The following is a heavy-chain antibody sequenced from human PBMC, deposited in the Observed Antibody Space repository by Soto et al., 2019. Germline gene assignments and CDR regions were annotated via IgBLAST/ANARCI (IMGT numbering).Heavy chain of an antibody. CDR3: VTWLSAHFDY. D-gene: IGHD6-19*01. Sequence: LRLSCAASGFTFAHYAMMWARQAPGRGLEWVSTIDGPTTNTHYIDSVKGRFFISRDNAINTVYLQMNGLRAEDTAVYYCVTWLSAHFDYWGRGTLVTVSS. V-gene: IGHV3-23*05. CDR1: GFTFAHYA. J-gene: IGHJ4*02. CDR2: IDGPTTNT.